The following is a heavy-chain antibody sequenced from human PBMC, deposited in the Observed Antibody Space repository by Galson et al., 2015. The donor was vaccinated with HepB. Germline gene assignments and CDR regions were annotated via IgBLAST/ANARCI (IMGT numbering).Heavy chain of an antibody. D-gene: IGHD2-2*01. Sequence: SLRLSCAASGFTFSSYAMHWVRQAPGKGLEWVAVISYDGSNKYYADSVKGRFTISRDNSKNTLYLQMNSLRAEDTAVYYCARDLGYCSSTSCSPGYWGQGTLVTVSS. CDR1: GFTFSSYA. CDR2: ISYDGSNK. V-gene: IGHV3-30*04. J-gene: IGHJ4*02. CDR3: ARDLGYCSSTSCSPGY.